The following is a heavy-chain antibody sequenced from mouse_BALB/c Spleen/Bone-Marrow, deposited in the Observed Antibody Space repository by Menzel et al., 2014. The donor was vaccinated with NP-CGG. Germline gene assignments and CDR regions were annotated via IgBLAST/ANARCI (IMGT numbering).Heavy chain of an antibody. CDR1: GFSLSSFG. CDR3: ATYYRYDGAY. Sequence: QVQLKDSGPGLVAHSQSLSITCTASGFSLSSFGIHWVRQPPGKGLEWLGVIWAGGSTNYDSAFMSRLTISKDDSKRQVFLKMSSLQTDDTAMYYCATYYRYDGAYWGQGTLVTVSA. D-gene: IGHD2-14*01. CDR2: IWAGGST. V-gene: IGHV2-9*02. J-gene: IGHJ3*01.